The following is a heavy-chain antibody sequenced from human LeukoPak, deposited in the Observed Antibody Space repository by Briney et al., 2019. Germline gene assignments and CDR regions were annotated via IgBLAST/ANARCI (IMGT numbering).Heavy chain of an antibody. CDR1: GGSISSYY. J-gene: IGHJ5*02. CDR2: IYHTGST. V-gene: IGHV4-59*08. D-gene: IGHD2-2*01. CDR3: ARLRQSRIVVVPAAIFWFDP. Sequence: SETLSLTCTVSGGSISSYYWSRIRQPPGKGLEWIGYIYHTGSTSYNPSLKGRVTISVDTSKNQFSLKLSSVTAADTAVYYCARLRQSRIVVVPAAIFWFDPWGQGTLVTVSS.